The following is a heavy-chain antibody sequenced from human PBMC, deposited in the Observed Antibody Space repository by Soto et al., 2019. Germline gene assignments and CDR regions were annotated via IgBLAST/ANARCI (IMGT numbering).Heavy chain of an antibody. V-gene: IGHV4-31*03. CDR1: GGSISSGGYY. Sequence: SETLSLTCTVSGGSISSGGYYWSWIRQHPGKGLEWIGYIYYSGSTYYNPSLKSRVTISVDTSKNQFSLKLSSVTAADTAVYYCAIGGIAAAAPPDYRGQGTLVTVSS. J-gene: IGHJ4*02. D-gene: IGHD6-13*01. CDR3: AIGGIAAAAPPDY. CDR2: IYYSGST.